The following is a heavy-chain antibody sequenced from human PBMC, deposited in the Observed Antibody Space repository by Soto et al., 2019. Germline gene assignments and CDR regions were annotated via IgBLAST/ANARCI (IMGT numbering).Heavy chain of an antibody. CDR3: ARLTGTTLAVDY. CDR2: ILPIFGTP. Sequence: SVKVYCKASGGTFSNSAIIWVRQAPGQGLEWMGGILPIFGTPNYAQKFQGRVTITADESTSTAYMELSSLRSEDTAVYYCARLTGTTLAVDYWGQGTLVTVSS. D-gene: IGHD1-20*01. V-gene: IGHV1-69*01. J-gene: IGHJ4*02. CDR1: GGTFSNSA.